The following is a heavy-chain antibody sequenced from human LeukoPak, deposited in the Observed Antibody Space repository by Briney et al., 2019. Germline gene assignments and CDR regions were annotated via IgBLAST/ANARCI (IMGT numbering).Heavy chain of an antibody. CDR2: ISGSGGGT. J-gene: IGHJ6*03. D-gene: IGHD1-26*01. V-gene: IGHV3-23*01. CDR3: AKNRGAGSHYYYLMNV. Sequence: GCLILSCLPYGFSLTTHAIRWVRQPAGGGQGWVGFISGSGGGTYYADSVKGRFTISRENSKNTLYLQLNSLRVEDTAVYYCAKNRGAGSHYYYLMNVWGKGTTVTVSS. CDR1: GFSLTTHA.